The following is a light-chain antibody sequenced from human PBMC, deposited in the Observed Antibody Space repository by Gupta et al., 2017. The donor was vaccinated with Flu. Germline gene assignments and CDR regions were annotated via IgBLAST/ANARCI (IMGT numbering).Light chain of an antibody. V-gene: IGKV3-15*01. CDR3: QQYDNWQLS. Sequence: IVXXXSPXTLYXXXGERATLSCGASQRIADYVAWYQQKPGQTPRLLIYGASTRATGVPARFSGSGSGTDFTLTISSLQSEDFAVYYCQQYDNWQLSFGGGTKVEIK. J-gene: IGKJ4*01. CDR1: QRIADY. CDR2: GAS.